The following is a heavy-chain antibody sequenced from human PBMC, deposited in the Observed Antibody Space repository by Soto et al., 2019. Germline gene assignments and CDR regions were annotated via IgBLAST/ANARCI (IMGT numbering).Heavy chain of an antibody. CDR3: ARGCIAVTTHLCY. CDR2: INPYNGNT. Sequence: ASVKVSCKASGYTFNTYGITWVRQAPGQGLEWMGLINPYNGNTKFAQKLQDRVTMTTATSTSTAYMELASLRSDDTAVYYCARGCIAVTTHLCYWGQGTLVTVSS. D-gene: IGHD4-17*01. CDR1: GYTFNTYG. J-gene: IGHJ4*02. V-gene: IGHV1-18*01.